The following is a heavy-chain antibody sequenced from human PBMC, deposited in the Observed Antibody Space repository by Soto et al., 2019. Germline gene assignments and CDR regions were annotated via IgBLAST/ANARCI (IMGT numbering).Heavy chain of an antibody. V-gene: IGHV4-61*08. Sequence: QVLLRESGPGLVKPSETLALTCAVSGDSVSSSDFYWTWIRQPPGKPLEWIGYVHSTGTTNSSPSLKSRVDMSVDTSENQFSLKVRSVTAADAAVYFCARVGKLVAHKDGKSAYFYAMDVWGPGTTVTVS. D-gene: IGHD6-6*01. CDR1: GDSVSSSDFY. CDR2: VHSTGTT. J-gene: IGHJ6*02. CDR3: ARVGKLVAHKDGKSAYFYAMDV.